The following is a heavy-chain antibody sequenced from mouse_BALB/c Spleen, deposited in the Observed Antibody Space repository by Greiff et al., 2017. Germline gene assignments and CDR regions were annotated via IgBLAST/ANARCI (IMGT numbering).Heavy chain of an antibody. CDR2: IHYSGST. CDR3: ARKRVRTWYFDV. Sequence: VKLMESGPDLVKPSQSLSLTCTVTCYSITSGYSWHWIRQFPGNKLEWMGYIHYSGSTNSNPSLKSRISTTRDTSKNQFFLQLNSVTTEDTATYYCARKRVRTWYFDVRGAGTTVSGSS. J-gene: IGHJ1*01. CDR1: CYSITSGYS. V-gene: IGHV3-1*02.